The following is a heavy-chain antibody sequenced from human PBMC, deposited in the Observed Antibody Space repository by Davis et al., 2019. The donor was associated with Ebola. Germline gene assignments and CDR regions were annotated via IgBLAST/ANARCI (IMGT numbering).Heavy chain of an antibody. CDR3: ARDGEGSGWLDFDH. CDR2: ISSTNSYI. J-gene: IGHJ4*02. V-gene: IGHV3-21*01. CDR1: GFTFSSYG. Sequence: GESLKISCAASGFTFSSYGMNWVRQAPGKGLEWVSAISSTNSYIYYADSVRGRFTISRDNAKNSLYLQMNSLRAEDTAIYFCARDGEGSGWLDFDHWGQGILVTVSS. D-gene: IGHD6-13*01.